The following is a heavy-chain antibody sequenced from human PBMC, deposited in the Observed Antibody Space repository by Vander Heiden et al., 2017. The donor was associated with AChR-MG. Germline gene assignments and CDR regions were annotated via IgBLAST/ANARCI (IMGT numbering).Heavy chain of an antibody. Sequence: QVQLVESGGGVVQPGRSLRLSCAASGFTFSSYGMHWVRQAPGKGLEWVAVIWYDGSNKYYTDSVKGRFTISRDNSKNTLYLQMNSLRAEDTAVYYCARDSSSWSYYYYGMDVWGQGTTVTVSS. J-gene: IGHJ6*02. CDR2: IWYDGSNK. CDR1: GFTFSSYG. D-gene: IGHD6-13*01. V-gene: IGHV3-33*01. CDR3: ARDSSSWSYYYYGMDV.